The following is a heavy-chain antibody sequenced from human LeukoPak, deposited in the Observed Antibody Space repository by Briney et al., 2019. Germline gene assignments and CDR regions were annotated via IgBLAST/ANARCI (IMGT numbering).Heavy chain of an antibody. CDR2: ISGSGVST. CDR3: ARDLEYDSSGYYGW. CDR1: GFTFSDYA. V-gene: IGHV3-23*01. J-gene: IGHJ4*02. D-gene: IGHD3-22*01. Sequence: PGGSLRLSCAAPGFTFSDYAMGWVRQAPGKGLEWVSAISGSGVSTYYADSVKGRFTISRDNSKNTLYLQMNSLRAEDTAVYYCARDLEYDSSGYYGWWGQGTLVTVSS.